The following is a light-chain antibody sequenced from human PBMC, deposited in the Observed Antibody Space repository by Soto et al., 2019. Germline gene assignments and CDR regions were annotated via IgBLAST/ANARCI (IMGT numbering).Light chain of an antibody. Sequence: DIQMTQSPSSLSASVGDRVTITCRASQGISNYLAWYQQKPGKVPKLLIYGASTLQSGVPSRYSGSGSGTDFILTISSLQPEDAATYYCQNYTTYSQFTFGPGTKVDIK. CDR3: QNYTTYSQFT. CDR2: GAS. V-gene: IGKV1-27*01. CDR1: QGISNY. J-gene: IGKJ3*01.